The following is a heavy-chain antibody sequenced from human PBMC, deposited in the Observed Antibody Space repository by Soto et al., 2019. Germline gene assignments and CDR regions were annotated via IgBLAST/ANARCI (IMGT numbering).Heavy chain of an antibody. J-gene: IGHJ6*03. D-gene: IGHD2-15*01. Sequence: GGSLRLSSASSGVHFSSYSMNWVRQATGKGLEWVSSISSSSSYIYYADSVKGRFTISRDNAKNSLYLQMNSLRAEDTAVYYCARAANTYCSGGSCYSGEPPDYMDVWGKGTTVTVSS. CDR3: ARAANTYCSGGSCYSGEPPDYMDV. V-gene: IGHV3-21*01. CDR1: GVHFSSYS. CDR2: ISSSSSYI.